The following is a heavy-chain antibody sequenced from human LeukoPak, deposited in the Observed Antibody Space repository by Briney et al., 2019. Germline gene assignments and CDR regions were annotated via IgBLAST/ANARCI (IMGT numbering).Heavy chain of an antibody. J-gene: IGHJ3*02. CDR3: ASTFLFLVPDAMKVIPSDAFDI. V-gene: IGHV1-24*01. CDR2: FDPQDGKT. D-gene: IGHD2-2*01. Sequence: ASVKVSCKASGYTFTGYYMHWVRQAPGEGLEWMGGFDPQDGKTINAQKFQGRVIMTEDTSTDTAYMELSSLRSEDTAFYYCASTFLFLVPDAMKVIPSDAFDIWGQGTMVTVSS. CDR1: GYTFTGYY.